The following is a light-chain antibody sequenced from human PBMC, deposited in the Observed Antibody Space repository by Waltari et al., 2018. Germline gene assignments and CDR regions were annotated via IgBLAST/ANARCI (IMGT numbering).Light chain of an antibody. V-gene: IGKV1-5*03. CDR3: QQYKNYPLT. Sequence: DIQMTQSPSTLSASVGDRVTITCRATQSVNSWLAWYQQKPGKAPNLLIYKASSVESGVPSRFSGSGSGTEFTLTISSLQPDDFATYYCQQYKNYPLTFGGGTKVEIK. CDR1: QSVNSW. CDR2: KAS. J-gene: IGKJ4*01.